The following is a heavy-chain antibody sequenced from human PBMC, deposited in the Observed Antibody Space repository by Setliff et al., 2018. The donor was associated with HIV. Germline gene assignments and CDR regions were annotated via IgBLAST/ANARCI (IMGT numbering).Heavy chain of an antibody. CDR2: IYTSGST. D-gene: IGHD6-13*01. V-gene: IGHV4-61*02. CDR1: GGSTSSGSYY. J-gene: IGHJ4*02. CDR3: ARVARGGHSSRWYYFDY. Sequence: SETLSLTCTVSGGSTSSGSYYWSWIRQPAGKGLEWIGRIYTSGSTKYNPSLKSRVTMSVDTSKNQFSLKVSSVTAADTAVYYCARVARGGHSSRWYYFDYWGQGTLVTVSS.